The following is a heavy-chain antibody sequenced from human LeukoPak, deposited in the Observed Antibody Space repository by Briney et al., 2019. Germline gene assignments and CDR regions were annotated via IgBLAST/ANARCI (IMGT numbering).Heavy chain of an antibody. CDR1: GFTFRRNV. Sequence: GGSLRLSCVASGFTFRRNVMSWVRQAPGKGLEWVSLIYSDDRAFYADSVKGRFTISRNNSKNTLFLQMSSLKPEDTAIYYCARDLAGFQEPRYYYYMDVGGKGTTVTVSS. CDR2: IYSDDRA. V-gene: IGHV3-66*02. D-gene: IGHD1-14*01. J-gene: IGHJ6*03. CDR3: ARDLAGFQEPRYYYYMDV.